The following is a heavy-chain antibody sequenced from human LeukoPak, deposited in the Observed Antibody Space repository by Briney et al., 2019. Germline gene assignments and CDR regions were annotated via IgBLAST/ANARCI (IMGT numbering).Heavy chain of an antibody. CDR1: GFTFSNAW. CDR2: IKSKTDGGTT. V-gene: IGHV3-15*01. CDR3: TTDPTGGYQLPLRYNWFDP. D-gene: IGHD2-2*01. Sequence: GGSLRLSCAASGFTFSNAWMSWVRQAPGKGLEWVGRIKSKTDGGTTDYAAPVKGRFTISRDDSKNTLYLQMNSLKTEDTAVYYCTTDPTGGYQLPLRYNWFDPWGQGTLVTVSS. J-gene: IGHJ5*02.